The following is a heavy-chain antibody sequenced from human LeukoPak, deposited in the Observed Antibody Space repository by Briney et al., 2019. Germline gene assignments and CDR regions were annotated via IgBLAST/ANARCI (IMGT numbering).Heavy chain of an antibody. D-gene: IGHD6-13*01. CDR3: AKGGSSWYMFEYYFDY. CDR2: ISYDGSNK. J-gene: IGHJ4*02. V-gene: IGHV3-30*18. Sequence: GGSLRLSCAASGFTFSSYSMHWVRQAPGKGLEWVAVISYDGSNKYYADSVKGRFTISRDNSKNTLYLQMNSLRAEDTAVYYCAKGGSSWYMFEYYFDYWGQGTLVTVSS. CDR1: GFTFSSYS.